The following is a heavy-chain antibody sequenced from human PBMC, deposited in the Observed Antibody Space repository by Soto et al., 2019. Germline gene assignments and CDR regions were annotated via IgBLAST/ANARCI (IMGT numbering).Heavy chain of an antibody. D-gene: IGHD2-21*02. CDR2: INPNSGGT. Sequence: GASLKVSCKTSGYTFTGYYIHWLRQAPGQGLEWMGWINPNSGGTNYAQKFQGWVTMTRDTSISTAYMELSRLRSDDTAVYYCARVYCGGDCYQGPFDYWGQGTLVTVSS. CDR1: GYTFTGYY. V-gene: IGHV1-2*04. CDR3: ARVYCGGDCYQGPFDY. J-gene: IGHJ4*02.